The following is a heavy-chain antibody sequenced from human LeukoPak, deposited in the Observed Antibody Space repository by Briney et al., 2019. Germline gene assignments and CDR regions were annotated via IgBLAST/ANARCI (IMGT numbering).Heavy chain of an antibody. CDR1: GFTFSDYG. Sequence: GGSLRLSCAASGFTFSDYGMRWVRQAPGKGLEWVSGMNWNGAITGEADSVKGRFTISRDNAKYSLFLQMDSLRAEDTALYYCARRADASVAGTNWFFDLWGRGTLVTVSS. V-gene: IGHV3-20*04. J-gene: IGHJ2*01. CDR3: ARRADASVAGTNWFFDL. D-gene: IGHD6-19*01. CDR2: MNWNGAIT.